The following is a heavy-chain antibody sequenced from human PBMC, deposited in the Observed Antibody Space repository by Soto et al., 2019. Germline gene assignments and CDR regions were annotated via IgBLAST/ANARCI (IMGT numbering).Heavy chain of an antibody. Sequence: SETLSLTCAVYGGSFSGYYWSWIRQPPGKGLEWIGEINHSGSTNYNPSLKSRVTISVDTSKNQFSLKLSSVTAADTAVYYCARGTIIAPNNSGYYYYYMDVWGKGTTVTVSS. D-gene: IGHD3-22*01. J-gene: IGHJ6*03. V-gene: IGHV4-34*01. CDR1: GGSFSGYY. CDR2: INHSGST. CDR3: ARGTIIAPNNSGYYYYYMDV.